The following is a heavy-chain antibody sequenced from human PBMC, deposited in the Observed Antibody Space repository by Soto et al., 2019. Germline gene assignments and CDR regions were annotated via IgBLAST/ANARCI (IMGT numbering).Heavy chain of an antibody. J-gene: IGHJ4*02. V-gene: IGHV4-30-2*02. Sequence: TLSLTCAVSGGSISSGGYSWSWIRQPPGKGLEWIGYIYHSGSTYYNPSLKSRVTISVDTSKNQFSLKLTSVTAADTAVYNCAKDKITDLFDFWGQGTLVTVSS. CDR3: AKDKITDLFDF. CDR1: GGSISSGGYS. CDR2: IYHSGST.